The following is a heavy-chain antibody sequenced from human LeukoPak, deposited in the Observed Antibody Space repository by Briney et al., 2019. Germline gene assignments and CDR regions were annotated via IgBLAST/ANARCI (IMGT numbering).Heavy chain of an antibody. V-gene: IGHV3-23*01. J-gene: IGHJ4*02. D-gene: IGHD3-10*01. CDR1: GFAFSSYA. CDR2: ISGTGGSS. CDR3: AKDTRNYFGSGIYYYFDY. Sequence: GGSLRLSCAASGFAFSSYAMSWVRQAPGKGLEWVSAISGTGGSSYYSDSVEGRFIISRDNSKNTLYLQMNSQRAEDTAIYYCAKDTRNYFGSGIYYYFDYWGQGTLVTVSS.